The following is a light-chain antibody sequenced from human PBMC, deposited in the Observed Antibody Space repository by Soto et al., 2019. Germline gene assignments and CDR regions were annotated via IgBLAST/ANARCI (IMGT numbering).Light chain of an antibody. CDR3: SSYTTSSTVV. V-gene: IGLV2-14*03. J-gene: IGLJ1*01. CDR2: EVS. Sequence: QSALTQPASVFGSPGQSITFSCTGTSSDVGGYNFVSWYQQHPGKAPKLMIYEVSSRPSGVSNRFSGPKSGNTASLTISGLQPEDGADYYCSSYTTSSTVVFGTVPKLTVL. CDR1: SSDVGGYNF.